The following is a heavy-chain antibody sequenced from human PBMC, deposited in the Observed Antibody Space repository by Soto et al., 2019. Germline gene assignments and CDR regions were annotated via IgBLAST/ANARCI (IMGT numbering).Heavy chain of an antibody. D-gene: IGHD6-13*01. CDR2: ISSSGSTI. Sequence: EVQLVESGGGLVKPGGSLRLSCAASGFTFSSYEMNWVRQAPGKGLEWVSYISSSGSTIYYADSVKGRFTISRDNAKNSLYLQMNSLRAEDTAVYYCAAGGSWYLYWFDPWGQGTLVTVSS. CDR3: AAGGSWYLYWFDP. J-gene: IGHJ5*02. CDR1: GFTFSSYE. V-gene: IGHV3-48*03.